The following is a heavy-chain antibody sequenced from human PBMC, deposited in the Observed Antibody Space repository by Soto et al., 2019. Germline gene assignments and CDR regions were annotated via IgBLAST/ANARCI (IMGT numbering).Heavy chain of an antibody. J-gene: IGHJ4*02. CDR3: ARGQVRRKFDY. CDR1: GGSISSGGYY. CDR2: IYYSGST. D-gene: IGHD3-10*01. Sequence: TSETLSLTCTVSGGSISSGGYYWSWIRQHPGKGLEWIGYIYYSGSTYYNPSLKSRVTISVDTSKNQFSLKLSSVTAADTAVYYCARGQVRRKFDYWGQGTMVSVSS. V-gene: IGHV4-31*03.